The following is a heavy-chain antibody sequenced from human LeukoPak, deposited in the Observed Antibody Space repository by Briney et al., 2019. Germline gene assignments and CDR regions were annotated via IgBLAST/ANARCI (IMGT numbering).Heavy chain of an antibody. V-gene: IGHV4-39*01. CDR2: IYYSGST. CDR1: VGSISSTSYY. D-gene: IGHD5-24*01. CDR3: AGGRDDYNLVRGDSWFDP. Sequence: SETLSLTCTVSVGSISSTSYYWAWIRQPPGKGLEWIGSIYYSGSTYYNPSLKSRVTISVDTSKNQFSLQLSSVTAADTAVYYCAGGRDDYNLVRGDSWFDPWGQGTLVTVSS. J-gene: IGHJ5*02.